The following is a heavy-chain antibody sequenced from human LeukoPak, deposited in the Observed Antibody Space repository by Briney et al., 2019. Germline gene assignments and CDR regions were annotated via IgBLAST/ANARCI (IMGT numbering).Heavy chain of an antibody. Sequence: ASVKVSCKASGGTFSSYAISWVRQAPGQGLEWMGWINPNSGGTYCPQNFQGRVTMTRDTSISTAYMELSSLRSDDTAVYYCATGDRYYDSSGYTGYWGQGTLVTVSS. CDR1: GGTFSSYA. V-gene: IGHV1-2*02. CDR2: INPNSGGT. CDR3: ATGDRYYDSSGYTGY. D-gene: IGHD3-22*01. J-gene: IGHJ4*02.